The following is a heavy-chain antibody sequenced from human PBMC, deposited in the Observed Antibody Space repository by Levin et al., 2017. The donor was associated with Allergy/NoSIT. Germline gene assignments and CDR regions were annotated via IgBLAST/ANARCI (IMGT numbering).Heavy chain of an antibody. CDR3: ARDQFLYGSASGGWFDP. V-gene: IGHV3-53*01. J-gene: IGHJ5*02. CDR2: IYSDGRT. Sequence: GESLNISCAASGFTVSSNYMNWIRQAPGKGLEWVSVIYSDGRTFYADSVKGRVTISRDNSKNTLYLQMNSLGVEDTAVYYCARDQFLYGSASGGWFDPWGQGTLVTVSS. D-gene: IGHD6-19*01. CDR1: GFTVSSNY.